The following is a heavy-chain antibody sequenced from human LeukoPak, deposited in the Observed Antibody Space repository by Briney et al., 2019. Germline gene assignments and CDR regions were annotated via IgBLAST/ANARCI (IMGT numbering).Heavy chain of an antibody. V-gene: IGHV4-59*08. CDR1: GGSISSYY. Sequence: SETLSLTCTVSGGSISSYYWSWIRQPQRKGLEWIGYVFYSGSINYNPSLKSRVTISIDASKNQFSLKLSSVTAADTAVYYCARLTSGTHPNFDYWAREPSSPSPQ. J-gene: IGHJ4*02. CDR2: VFYSGSI. D-gene: IGHD3-10*01. CDR3: ARLTSGTHPNFDY.